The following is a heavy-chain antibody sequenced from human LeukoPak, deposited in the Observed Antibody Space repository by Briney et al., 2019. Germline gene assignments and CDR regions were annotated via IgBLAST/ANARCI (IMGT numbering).Heavy chain of an antibody. CDR1: GFSFISYG. J-gene: IGHJ4*02. CDR2: ISDDGRRK. D-gene: IGHD4-17*01. CDR3: AKRPSDYGDYVSYFDY. V-gene: IGHV3-30*18. Sequence: GGSLRLSCAASGFSFISYGMHWVRQAPGKGLEWVGVISDDGRRKDYADSVKGRFTISRDNSRDTLYLQMNSLRAEDTAVYYCAKRPSDYGDYVSYFDYWGQGTLVTVSS.